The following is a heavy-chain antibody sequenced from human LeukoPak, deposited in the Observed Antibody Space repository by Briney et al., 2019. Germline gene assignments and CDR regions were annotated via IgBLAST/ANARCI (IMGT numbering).Heavy chain of an antibody. V-gene: IGHV5-51*01. CDR3: ARGNAFDI. CDR1: GYRFTSYW. CDR2: IYPGDSDT. Sequence: GESLKISCKGSGYRFTSYWIGWVRQMPGKGLKWMAIIYPGDSDTRYNPSFQGQVTISADKSIDTAYLHWGSLKASDTAMYYCARGNAFDIWGQGTMVTVSS. J-gene: IGHJ3*02.